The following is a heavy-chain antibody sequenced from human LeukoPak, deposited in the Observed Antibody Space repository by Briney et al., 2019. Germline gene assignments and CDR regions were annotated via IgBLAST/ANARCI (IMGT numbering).Heavy chain of an antibody. V-gene: IGHV3-23*01. J-gene: IGHJ4*02. Sequence: PGGSLRLSCAASGLTFSSYAMSWVRQAPGKGLEWVSIISGSGYSTYYADSVKGRFTISRDNSKNTLFLQMNSLRAEDTAVYYCAKATYSSSWNLYFDYWGQGTLVTVSS. CDR3: AKATYSSSWNLYFDY. CDR2: ISGSGYST. CDR1: GLTFSSYA. D-gene: IGHD6-13*01.